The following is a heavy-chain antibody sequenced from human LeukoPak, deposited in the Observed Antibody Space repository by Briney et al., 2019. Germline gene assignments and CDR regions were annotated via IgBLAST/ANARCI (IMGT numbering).Heavy chain of an antibody. J-gene: IGHJ6*03. CDR3: AREAYASGSFRTDYYYMDV. D-gene: IGHD3-10*01. CDR1: GGSISSSYW. CDR2: IYHSGST. Sequence: SETLSLTCGVSGGSISSSYWWSWVRQSPGKGLEWIGEIYHSGSTNYNPSLKSRVTISVDTSKNQFFLNLTSVTAADTAVYYCAREAYASGSFRTDYYYMDVWGKGTTVTISS. V-gene: IGHV4-4*02.